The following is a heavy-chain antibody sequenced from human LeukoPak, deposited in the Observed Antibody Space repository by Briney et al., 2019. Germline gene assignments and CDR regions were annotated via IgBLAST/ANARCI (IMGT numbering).Heavy chain of an antibody. Sequence: SETLSLTCTVYDGSISSYYWSWIRQPAGKGLELVAFINTSGSTKANPFLKSRVTMSVDTSKNQVSLILTSVTAADTAVYYCARSRSYGAYIVFFSDWGQGTLVTVSS. CDR3: ARSRSYGAYIVFFSD. D-gene: IGHD4-17*01. J-gene: IGHJ4*02. CDR2: INTSGST. CDR1: DGSISSYY. V-gene: IGHV4-4*07.